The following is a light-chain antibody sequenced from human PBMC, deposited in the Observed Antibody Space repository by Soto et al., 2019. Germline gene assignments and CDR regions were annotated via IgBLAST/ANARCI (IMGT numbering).Light chain of an antibody. CDR2: GNS. V-gene: IGLV1-40*01. Sequence: QSVLTQPHSVSGAPGQRVTISCTWSSSNIGAGYDVHWYQQLPGTAPKLLIYGNSNRPSGVPDRFSGSKSGTSASLAITGLQAEDEADYYCQSYDSSLSGLVFGTGTKVTVL. CDR1: SSNIGAGYD. J-gene: IGLJ1*01. CDR3: QSYDSSLSGLV.